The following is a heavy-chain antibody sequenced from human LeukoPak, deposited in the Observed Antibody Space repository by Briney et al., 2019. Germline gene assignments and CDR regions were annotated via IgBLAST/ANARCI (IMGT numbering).Heavy chain of an antibody. CDR1: GFTFNRCW. CDR2: ISSTSTTI. D-gene: IGHD5-18*01. Sequence: GGSLRLSCVVSGFTFNRCWMNWVRQAPGKGLEWVSYISSTSTTIYYADSVKGRFTIPRDNAKNSLYLQMISLRAEDTAVYYCAREYSYGRYFDYWGQGTLVTVSS. J-gene: IGHJ4*02. CDR3: AREYSYGRYFDY. V-gene: IGHV3-48*01.